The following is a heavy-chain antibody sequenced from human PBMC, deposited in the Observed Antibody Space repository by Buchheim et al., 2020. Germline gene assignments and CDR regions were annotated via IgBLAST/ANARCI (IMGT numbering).Heavy chain of an antibody. Sequence: HLQGSGPGLVRPSETLSLTCTVSGASINSGGYYWDWVRQPPGKGLEWVEHIYSGGSTYFNPSLKSLVTISFDASNNQISLMLTSVTAADTGTYYCARGSYQTGWRGFSYYSMDVWGQGT. CDR2: IYSGGST. D-gene: IGHD6-19*01. CDR3: ARGSYQTGWRGFSYYSMDV. J-gene: IGHJ6*01. CDR1: GASINSGGYY. V-gene: IGHV4-39*07.